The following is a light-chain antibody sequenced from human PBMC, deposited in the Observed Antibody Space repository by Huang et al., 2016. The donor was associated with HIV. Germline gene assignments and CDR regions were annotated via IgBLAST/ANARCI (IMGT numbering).Light chain of an antibody. CDR1: QTISNY. CDR2: AAS. V-gene: IGKV3-11*01. CDR3: QQRSTWPPFT. J-gene: IGKJ3*01. Sequence: EIVLTQSPATLSLSPGERATLSCRASQTISNYLAWYQQKPGQGPRLLLYAASIRATGIPARFSGSGSGTDFTLTISSLEPEDFAVYYCQQRSTWPPFTFGPGTRVDIK.